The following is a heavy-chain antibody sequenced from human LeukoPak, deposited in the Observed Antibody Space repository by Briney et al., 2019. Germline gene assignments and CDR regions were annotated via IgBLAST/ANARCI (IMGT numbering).Heavy chain of an antibody. CDR1: GGSISSHY. Sequence: SETLSLTCTVPGGSISSHYWSWIRQPPGKGPEWIGYIHHSGSTNYNPSLKSRVTISVGTSKNQFSLKLSSVTAADSAVYYCARAYYDFWSGSYYYYMDVWGKGTTVTVSS. D-gene: IGHD3-3*01. CDR2: IHHSGST. J-gene: IGHJ6*03. V-gene: IGHV4-59*11. CDR3: ARAYYDFWSGSYYYYMDV.